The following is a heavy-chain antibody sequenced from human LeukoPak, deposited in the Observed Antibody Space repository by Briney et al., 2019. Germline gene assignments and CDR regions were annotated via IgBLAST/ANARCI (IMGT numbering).Heavy chain of an antibody. J-gene: IGHJ3*02. CDR1: GYTFTGYY. D-gene: IGHD6-13*01. CDR2: INPNSGGT. Sequence: GASVKVSCKASGYTFTGYYMHWVRQAPGQGLEWMGWINPNSGGTNYAQKFQGRVTMTRDTSISTAYMELSRLRSDDTAVYYCASVRYSSSWYGAFDIWGQGTMVTVSS. V-gene: IGHV1-2*02. CDR3: ASVRYSSSWYGAFDI.